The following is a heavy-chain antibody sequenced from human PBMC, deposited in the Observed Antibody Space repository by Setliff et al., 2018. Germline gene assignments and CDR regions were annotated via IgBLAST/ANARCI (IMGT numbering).Heavy chain of an antibody. CDR2: IKQDESEK. V-gene: IGHV3-7*01. CDR1: GFTFTNYG. Sequence: GGSLRLSCAASGFTFTNYGLNWVRQAPGKGLEWVANIKQDESEKHYVGPVKGRFTISRDNARNSLYLQMNSLRAEDTAVYYCARAADSYGPPRSYMDVWGKGTTVTVSS. J-gene: IGHJ6*03. D-gene: IGHD5-18*01. CDR3: ARAADSYGPPRSYMDV.